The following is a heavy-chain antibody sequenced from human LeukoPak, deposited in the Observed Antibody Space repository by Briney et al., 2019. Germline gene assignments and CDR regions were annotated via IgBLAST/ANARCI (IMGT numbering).Heavy chain of an antibody. V-gene: IGHV3-43*02. D-gene: IGHD3-3*01. Sequence: PGGSLRLSCAASGFTFDDYAMHWVRQGPGKGLEWVSLISGDGGITYYAESVKSRFTNSTDNIKNSLYLQMNSLITDDTTLYYCAKDISLWSGPDYWGQGTLVTVAS. CDR2: ISGDGGIT. J-gene: IGHJ4*02. CDR3: AKDISLWSGPDY. CDR1: GFTFDDYA.